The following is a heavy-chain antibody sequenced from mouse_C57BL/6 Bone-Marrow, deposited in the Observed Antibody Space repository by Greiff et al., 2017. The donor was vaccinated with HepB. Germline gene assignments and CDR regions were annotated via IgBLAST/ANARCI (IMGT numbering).Heavy chain of an antibody. CDR2: IRLKSDNYAT. CDR1: GFTFSNYW. CDR3: TGGGKAFDY. D-gene: IGHD1-1*01. J-gene: IGHJ2*01. V-gene: IGHV6-3*01. Sequence: EVKVEESGGGLVQPGGSMKLSCVASGFTFSNYWMNWVRQSPEKGLEWVAQIRLKSDNYATHYAESVKGRFTISRDDSKSSVYLQMNNLRAEDTGIYYCTGGGKAFDYWGQGTTLTVSS.